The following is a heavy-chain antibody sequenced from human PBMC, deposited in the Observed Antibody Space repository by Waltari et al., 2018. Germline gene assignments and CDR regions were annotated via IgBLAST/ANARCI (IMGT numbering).Heavy chain of an antibody. D-gene: IGHD3-16*01. V-gene: IGHV3-53*01. CDR1: GFFVSRNY. CDR3: ARDRRYAHSRGYFDY. CDR2: IHSEYNDGNT. Sequence: EVQLVDSGGALIQPGGSLILSCAVPGFFVSRNYLHWVRQAPGKGLEWVSVIHSEYNDGNTHYADSVKGRFTISRDSSKNTVYLQLNNVRAEDTAVYFCARDRRYAHSRGYFDYWGRGTLVTVSA. J-gene: IGHJ4*02.